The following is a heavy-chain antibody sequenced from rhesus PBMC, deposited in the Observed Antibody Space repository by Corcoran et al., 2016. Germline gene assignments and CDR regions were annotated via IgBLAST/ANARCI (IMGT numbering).Heavy chain of an antibody. CDR2: ISNGGVST. CDR1: GFTFSSYG. CDR3: GKFGYSGSPRTFDY. J-gene: IGHJ4*01. Sequence: EVQLVESGGGLVQPGGSLRLSFAASGFTFSSYGMSWFRQAPGKGLVGVSYISNGGVSTYDADSGKGRFSIPRDKSKNTLSRQMNSLRAEDTAVYYCGKFGYSGSPRTFDYWGQGVLGTVSS. D-gene: IGHD6-25*01. V-gene: IGHV3S5*01.